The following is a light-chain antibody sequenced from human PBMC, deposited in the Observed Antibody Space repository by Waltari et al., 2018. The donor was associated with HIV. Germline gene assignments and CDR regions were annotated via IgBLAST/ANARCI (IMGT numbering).Light chain of an antibody. CDR3: QVWENSRDQS. Sequence: SYVLTQPPSVSVAPGETARITCGGSAIGRKHVHWYQQKSGQAPLLVIYDDRLRPSGIPARLSGSNSGNTATLTISRVEGADEADYYCQVWENSRDQSFGPGTRVTV. CDR1: AIGRKH. CDR2: DDR. V-gene: IGLV3-21*01. J-gene: IGLJ1*01.